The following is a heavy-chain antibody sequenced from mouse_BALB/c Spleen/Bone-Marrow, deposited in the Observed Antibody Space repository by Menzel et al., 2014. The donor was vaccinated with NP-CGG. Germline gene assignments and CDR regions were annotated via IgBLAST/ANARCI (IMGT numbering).Heavy chain of an antibody. CDR3: ARDWYFDV. Sequence: VKLQESGAELAKPGASVKMSCKASGYTFTSYWMHWVKQRPGQGLEWIGYINPSTGYTEYNQKFKDKATLTADKSSSTAYMQLSSLTSEDSAVYYRARDWYFDVWGAGTTVTVSS. CDR2: INPSTGYT. J-gene: IGHJ1*01. V-gene: IGHV1-7*01. CDR1: GYTFTSYW.